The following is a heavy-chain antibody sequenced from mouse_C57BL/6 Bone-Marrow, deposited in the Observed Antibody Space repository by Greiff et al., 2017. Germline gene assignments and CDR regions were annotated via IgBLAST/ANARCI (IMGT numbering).Heavy chain of an antibody. Sequence: QVQLKQSGAELARPGASVKLSCKASGYTFTSYGISWVKQRTGQGLEWIGEIDPRSGNTYYNEKFKGKATLTADKSSSTAYMELRSLTSEDSAVYFCARRGFAYWGQGTLVTVSA. CDR1: GYTFTSYG. V-gene: IGHV1-81*01. CDR2: IDPRSGNT. J-gene: IGHJ3*01. CDR3: ARRGFAY.